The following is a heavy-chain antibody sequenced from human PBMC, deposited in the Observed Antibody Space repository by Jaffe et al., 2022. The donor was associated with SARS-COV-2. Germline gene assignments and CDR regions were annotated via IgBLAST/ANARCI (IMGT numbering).Heavy chain of an antibody. D-gene: IGHD3-22*01. CDR1: GFTFSSYE. Sequence: EVQLVESGGGLVQPGGSLRLSCAASGFTFSSYEMNWVRQAPGKGLEWVSYISSSGSTIYYADSVKGRFTISRDNAKNSLYLQMNSLRAEDTAVYYCASAGYWDYDSSGYELDYGMDVWGQGTTVTVSS. V-gene: IGHV3-48*03. CDR3: ASAGYWDYDSSGYELDYGMDV. CDR2: ISSSGSTI. J-gene: IGHJ6*02.